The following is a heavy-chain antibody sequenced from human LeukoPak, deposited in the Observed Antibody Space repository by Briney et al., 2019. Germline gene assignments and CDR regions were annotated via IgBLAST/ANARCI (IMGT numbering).Heavy chain of an antibody. D-gene: IGHD2/OR15-2a*01. Sequence: PSETLSLTCSVSGGSISNYHWNWLRQPAGKGLEWIGRIYASGRTNYNPSLKSRVTISMDKSKNHFSLNLKSVTAADTAFYYCARDFYGDDGHHPFDYWGQGIQVTVSS. V-gene: IGHV4-4*07. CDR3: ARDFYGDDGHHPFDY. J-gene: IGHJ4*02. CDR1: GGSISNYH. CDR2: IYASGRT.